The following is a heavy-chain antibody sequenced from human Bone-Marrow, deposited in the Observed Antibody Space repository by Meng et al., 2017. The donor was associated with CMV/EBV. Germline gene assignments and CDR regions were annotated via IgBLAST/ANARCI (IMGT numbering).Heavy chain of an antibody. CDR1: GFTFSSYE. CDR3: AREARIAAAGTAYYYYGMDV. CDR2: IYSGGST. Sequence: GESLKISCAASGFTFSSYEMNWVRQAPGKGLEWVSVIYSGGSTYYADSVKGRFTISRDNSKNTLYLQMNSLRAEDTAVYYCAREARIAAAGTAYYYYGMDVWGRGTTVTVPS. J-gene: IGHJ6*02. V-gene: IGHV3-66*02. D-gene: IGHD6-13*01.